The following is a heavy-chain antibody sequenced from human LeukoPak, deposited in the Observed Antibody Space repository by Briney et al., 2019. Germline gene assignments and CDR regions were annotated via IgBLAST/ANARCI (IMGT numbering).Heavy chain of an antibody. CDR1: GFTFDHYG. D-gene: IGHD3-10*01. CDR3: ASSWGGSYYLGFDY. V-gene: IGHV3-20*04. Sequence: PGGSLRLSCAASGFTFDHYGMSWVRQVPGKGLEGPSGINWNGGSTGYADSVKGRFTISRDNAKNSLYLQMNSLRAEDTALYYCASSWGGSYYLGFDYWGQGTLVTVPS. CDR2: INWNGGST. J-gene: IGHJ4*02.